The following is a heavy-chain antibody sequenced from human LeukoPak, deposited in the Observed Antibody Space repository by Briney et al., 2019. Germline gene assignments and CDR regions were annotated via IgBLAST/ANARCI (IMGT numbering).Heavy chain of an antibody. CDR1: GGSFSGYY. CDR2: INHSGST. V-gene: IGHV4-34*01. D-gene: IGHD2-2*01. Sequence: SETLSLTCAVYGGSFSGYYWSWIRQPPGKGLEWIGEINHSGSTNYNPSLKSRVTISVDTPKNQFSLKLSSVTAADTAVYYCARGKGVVPAARGWFDYWGQGTLVTVSS. CDR3: ARGKGVVPAARGWFDY. J-gene: IGHJ4*02.